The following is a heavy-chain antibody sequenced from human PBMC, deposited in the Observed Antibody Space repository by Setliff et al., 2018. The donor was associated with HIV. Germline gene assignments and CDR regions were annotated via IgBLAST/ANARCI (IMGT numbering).Heavy chain of an antibody. J-gene: IGHJ4*02. CDR1: GGPFSGFY. CDR2: VHYSGST. V-gene: IGHV4-59*01. CDR3: ASEKKAWSVSDSFYEY. D-gene: IGHD3-3*01. Sequence: PSETLSLTCAVYGGPFSGFYWAWIRQAPGKGLEWIGYVHYSGSTRYNPSLKSRVTISVDTSKKKFSLKLTSMTATDTAVYYCASEKKAWSVSDSFYEYWGQGVPVTVSS.